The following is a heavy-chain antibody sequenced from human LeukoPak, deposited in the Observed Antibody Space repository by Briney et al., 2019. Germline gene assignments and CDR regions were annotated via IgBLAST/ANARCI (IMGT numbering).Heavy chain of an antibody. V-gene: IGHV1-2*02. CDR3: ARLLYGSGSFFDY. CDR1: RYTFTGYY. J-gene: IGHJ4*02. D-gene: IGHD3-10*01. Sequence: ASVKVSCKASRYTFTGYYMHWVRQAPGQGLEWMGWINPNSGVTDYAQNFQGRVTMTRDTSISTAYVELRSLRSDDTAVYYCARLLYGSGSFFDYWGQGTLVTVSS. CDR2: INPNSGVT.